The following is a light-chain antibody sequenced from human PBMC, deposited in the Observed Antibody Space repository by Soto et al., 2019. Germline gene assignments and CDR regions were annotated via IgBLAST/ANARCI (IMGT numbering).Light chain of an antibody. V-gene: IGKV3-11*01. CDR3: QQRSNWPAT. CDR1: QSVSSY. CDR2: DAS. J-gene: IGKJ5*01. Sequence: EIVLTQSPVTLSLSPGQRATLSCRASQSVSSYLAWYQQKPGQAPRLLIYDASNRAPGIPARFSGSGSGTDFTLTISSLEPEDFAVYYCQQRSNWPATFGQGTRLEIK.